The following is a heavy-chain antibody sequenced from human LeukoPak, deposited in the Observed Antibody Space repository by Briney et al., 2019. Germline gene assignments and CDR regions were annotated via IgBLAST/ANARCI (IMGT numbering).Heavy chain of an antibody. CDR2: INHSGST. Sequence: SETLPLTCAVYGGSFSGYYWSWIRQPPGKGLEWIGEINHSGSTNYNPSLKSRVTISVDTSKNQFSLKLSSVTAADTAVYYCARVTITMVRGWFDPWGQGTLVTVSS. D-gene: IGHD3-10*01. V-gene: IGHV4-34*01. J-gene: IGHJ5*02. CDR3: ARVTITMVRGWFDP. CDR1: GGSFSGYY.